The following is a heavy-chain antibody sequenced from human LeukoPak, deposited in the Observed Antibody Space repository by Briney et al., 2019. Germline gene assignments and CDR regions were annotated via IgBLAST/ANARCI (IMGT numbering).Heavy chain of an antibody. Sequence: ASVKVSCKASGGTFSSYAISWVRQAPGQGLEWMGGIIPIFGTANYAHKFQGRVTITADESTSTAYMELGSLRSEDTAVYYCARESGCSGGSCYSSGFDPWGPGTLVTVSP. V-gene: IGHV1-69*01. D-gene: IGHD2-15*01. CDR3: ARESGCSGGSCYSSGFDP. J-gene: IGHJ5*02. CDR1: GGTFSSYA. CDR2: IIPIFGTA.